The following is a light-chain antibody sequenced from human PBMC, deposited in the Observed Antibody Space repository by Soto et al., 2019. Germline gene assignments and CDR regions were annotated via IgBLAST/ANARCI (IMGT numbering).Light chain of an antibody. CDR1: QSVNSY. V-gene: IGKV3-11*01. CDR3: HQRTNWLMYT. J-gene: IGKJ2*01. CDR2: DAS. Sequence: EFVLTQSPATLSLSPGERATLSCRASQSVNSYLAWYQQKPGQAPRLLIYDASNRATGVPARFSGSGSGTHFTLTISSLDPEDFAVYYCHQRTNWLMYTFGQGTKLAI.